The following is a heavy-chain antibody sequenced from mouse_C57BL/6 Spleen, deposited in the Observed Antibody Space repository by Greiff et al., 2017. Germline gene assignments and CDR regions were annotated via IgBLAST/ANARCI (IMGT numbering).Heavy chain of an antibody. CDR2: IYPSDGST. V-gene: IGHV1-85*01. Sequence: QVQLKEPGPELVKPGASVKLSCKASGYTFTSYDIHWVKQRPGQGLEWIGRIYPSDGSTKYNEKFKGKATVTVDTSSSTAYMELHSLTSEDTAVYFWARYDGYYGLAYWGQGTLVTVSA. CDR1: GYTFTSYD. D-gene: IGHD2-3*01. J-gene: IGHJ3*01. CDR3: ARYDGYYGLAY.